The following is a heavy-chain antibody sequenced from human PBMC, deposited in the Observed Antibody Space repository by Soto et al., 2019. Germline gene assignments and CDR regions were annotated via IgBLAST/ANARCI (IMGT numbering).Heavy chain of an antibody. J-gene: IGHJ4*02. Sequence: PGESLKISCKGSGYTFATTWIAWVRQMPGKGLERMGIIYPSDSDTKYSPSFQGQVTISADKSISTAYLQWNSLEASDTAMYYCARGSGYHYYWGQGTLVTVSS. CDR3: ARGSGYHYY. CDR1: GYTFATTW. D-gene: IGHD5-12*01. V-gene: IGHV5-51*01. CDR2: IYPSDSDT.